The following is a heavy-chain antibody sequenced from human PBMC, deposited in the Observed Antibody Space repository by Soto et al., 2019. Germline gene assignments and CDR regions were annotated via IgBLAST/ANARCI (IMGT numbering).Heavy chain of an antibody. Sequence: PVGSLRLPCAASGLTFSRYWMSWVRQAPRKGREWVANIKQDGSEKYYVDSVKGRFTISRDNAKNSVYLQMNSLRAEDTAVYYCVRDFEGSYGYGPFEYWGQGALVTVSS. V-gene: IGHV3-7*03. D-gene: IGHD5-18*01. CDR3: VRDFEGSYGYGPFEY. CDR2: IKQDGSEK. J-gene: IGHJ4*02. CDR1: GLTFSRYW.